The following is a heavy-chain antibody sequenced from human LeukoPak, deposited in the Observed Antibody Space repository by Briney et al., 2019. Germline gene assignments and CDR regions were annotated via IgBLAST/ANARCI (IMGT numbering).Heavy chain of an antibody. V-gene: IGHV1-46*01. CDR1: GYTFTSYY. D-gene: IGHD2-2*01. CDR3: ASGYCSSTSCPYYYYYGMDV. J-gene: IGHJ6*02. CDR2: INPSGGST. Sequence: GASVKVSCKASGYTFTSYYMHWVRQAPGQGLEWMGIINPSGGSTSYAQKFQGRVTMTRDTSTSTVYMELSSLRSEDTAVYYCASGYCSSTSCPYYYYYGMDVWGQGTTVTASS.